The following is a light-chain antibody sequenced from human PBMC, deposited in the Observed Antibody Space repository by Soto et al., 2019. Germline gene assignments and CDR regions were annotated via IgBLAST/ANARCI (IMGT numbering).Light chain of an antibody. CDR3: SSYTSSSTYV. CDR2: EVS. V-gene: IGLV2-14*01. CDR1: SSDVGGYNY. J-gene: IGLJ1*01. Sequence: QSALTQPASVFGSPGQSITISCTGTSSDVGGYNYVSWYQHHPGKAPKLMIYEVSNRPSGVSNRFSGSKSGNTASLTISGLQAEDEADYYCSSYTSSSTYVFGTGTKLTVL.